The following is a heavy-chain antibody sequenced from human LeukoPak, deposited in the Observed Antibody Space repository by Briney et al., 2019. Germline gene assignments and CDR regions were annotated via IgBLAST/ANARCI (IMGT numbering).Heavy chain of an antibody. CDR1: GFTFSSYA. V-gene: IGHV3-30-3*01. CDR2: ISYDGGNT. Sequence: PGGSLRLSCAASGFTFSSYAMHWVRQAPGKGLEWVAVISYDGGNTYYADSVKGRFTISRDNSKNTLYLQMNSLRAEDSAVYYCASCGSTNCYGPDYWGQGTLVSVFS. CDR3: ASCGSTNCYGPDY. J-gene: IGHJ4*02. D-gene: IGHD2-2*01.